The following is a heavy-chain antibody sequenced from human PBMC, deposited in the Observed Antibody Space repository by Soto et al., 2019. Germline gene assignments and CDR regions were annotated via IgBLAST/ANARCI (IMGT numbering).Heavy chain of an antibody. CDR3: AIGIGLLYFDWPFEY. V-gene: IGHV1-69*06. CDR2: IIPMFGTT. Sequence: QVQLVQSGAEVKKPGSSVKVSCKASGGTFTNYTISWVRQAPGQGLEWMGGIIPMFGTTNHEQKFQGRVTINENKSTTTAHMDLSSLRSEDTAVYYCAIGIGLLYFDWPFEYWCQGTLVTVSS. CDR1: GGTFTNYT. D-gene: IGHD3-9*01. J-gene: IGHJ4*02.